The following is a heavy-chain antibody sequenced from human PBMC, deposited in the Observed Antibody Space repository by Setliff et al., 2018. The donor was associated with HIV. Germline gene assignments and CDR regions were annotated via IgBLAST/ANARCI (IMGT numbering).Heavy chain of an antibody. J-gene: IGHJ4*02. Sequence: PSETLSLTCTVSGGSISSGNHYWSWIRQPAGKGLEWIGHIYANENTNYNPSLKSRVTISVDTSKNHLSLKLRSLTAADTAMYYCAREDKYGYSSSWYNFWGQGTLVTVSS. D-gene: IGHD6-13*01. CDR2: IYANENT. CDR3: AREDKYGYSSSWYNF. CDR1: GGSISSGNHY. V-gene: IGHV4-61*09.